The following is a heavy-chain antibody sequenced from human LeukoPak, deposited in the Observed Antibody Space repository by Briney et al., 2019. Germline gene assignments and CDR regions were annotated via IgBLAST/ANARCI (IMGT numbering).Heavy chain of an antibody. Sequence: GGSPRLSCAASGFTVSSNYMSWVRQAPGKGLEWVSVIYSGGSTYYADSVKGRFTISRDNSKNTLYLQMNSLRAEDTAVYYCARSYYYDSSDGYWGQGTLVAVSS. CDR1: GFTVSSNY. CDR2: IYSGGST. D-gene: IGHD3-22*01. CDR3: ARSYYYDSSDGY. V-gene: IGHV3-53*01. J-gene: IGHJ4*02.